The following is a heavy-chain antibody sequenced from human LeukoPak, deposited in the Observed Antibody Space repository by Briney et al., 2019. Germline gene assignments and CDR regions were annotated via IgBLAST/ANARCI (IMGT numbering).Heavy chain of an antibody. Sequence: RGESLKISCKGSGYSFTSYWIGWVRQMPGKGLEWMGIIYPGDSDTRYSPSFQGQVTISADKSISTAYLQWSSLKASDTAMYYCARNYYDSSGYYYVSAFDIWGQGTMVTVSS. J-gene: IGHJ3*02. CDR1: GYSFTSYW. CDR2: IYPGDSDT. D-gene: IGHD3-22*01. V-gene: IGHV5-51*01. CDR3: ARNYYDSSGYYYVSAFDI.